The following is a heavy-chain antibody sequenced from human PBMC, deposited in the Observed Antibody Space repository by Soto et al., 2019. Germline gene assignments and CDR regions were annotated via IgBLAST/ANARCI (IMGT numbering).Heavy chain of an antibody. J-gene: IGHJ4*02. V-gene: IGHV3-21*01. CDR1: GFTFNTYS. D-gene: IGHD3-10*01. Sequence: EVPLVESGGGLVKPGGSLRLSCAASGFTFNTYSMNWVRQAPGKGLEWVSFITGSSRYIYYADAVKGRFTISRDNAKNSLYLQMNSLRAEDTAVYYCARTRGDGCNPLNYWGQGTLVTVSS. CDR2: ITGSSRYI. CDR3: ARTRGDGCNPLNY.